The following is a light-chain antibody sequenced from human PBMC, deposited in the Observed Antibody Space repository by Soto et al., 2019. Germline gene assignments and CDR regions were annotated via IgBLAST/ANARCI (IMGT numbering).Light chain of an antibody. V-gene: IGLV2-14*01. J-gene: IGLJ1*01. CDR1: SSDVGGYNY. CDR3: ISYTGSSSYV. Sequence: QSALTQPASVSGSPGQSSTISCTGTSSDVGGYNYVSWYQRHPGKAPKVMIYDVTNRPSGVSNRFSASKSGNTASLTISGLQAEDEADYYCISYTGSSSYVFGTGTKV. CDR2: DVT.